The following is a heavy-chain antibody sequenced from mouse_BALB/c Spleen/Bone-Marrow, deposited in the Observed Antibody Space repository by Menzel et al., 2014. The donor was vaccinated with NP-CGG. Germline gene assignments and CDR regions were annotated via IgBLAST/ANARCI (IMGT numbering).Heavy chain of an antibody. J-gene: IGHJ4*01. CDR3: ARRGSMDY. V-gene: IGHV1-67*01. CDR2: TSTYYGDA. CDR1: GYTFTDYS. Sequence: QVQLQQPGAELVRPGVSVKISCKGSGYTFTDYSIHWVRQSHAKSLEWIGVTSTYYGDANYNQKFKGKATMTVDKSSSTAYMELARLTSEDSAIYYCARRGSMDYWGQGTSVTVSS.